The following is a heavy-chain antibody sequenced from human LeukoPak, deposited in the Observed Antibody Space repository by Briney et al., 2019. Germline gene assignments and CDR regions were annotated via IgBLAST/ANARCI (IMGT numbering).Heavy chain of an antibody. Sequence: ASVKVSCKASGYTFTGYYMHWVRQAPGQGLEWMGGIIPIFGTANYAQKFQGRVTITTDESTSTAYMELSSLRSEDTAVYYCARGRCSSSSCYPDNWFDPWGQGTLVTVSS. D-gene: IGHD2-2*01. V-gene: IGHV1-69*05. J-gene: IGHJ5*02. CDR1: GYTFTGYY. CDR2: IIPIFGTA. CDR3: ARGRCSSSSCYPDNWFDP.